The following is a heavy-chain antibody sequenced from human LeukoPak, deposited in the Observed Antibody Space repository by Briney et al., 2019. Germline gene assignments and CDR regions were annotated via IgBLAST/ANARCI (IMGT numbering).Heavy chain of an antibody. D-gene: IGHD5-12*01. CDR3: ARVDRRAYSDYTAILPDY. CDR2: IYPHDSET. CDR1: GYNSISNW. J-gene: IGHJ4*02. Sequence: GESLKISCQGSGYNSISNWIGCVRQTPGKGLGCWGIIYPHDSETIDSPCFQGQGTVSADKSHSPASLPWNSLNASATALYYCARVDRRAYSDYTAILPDYWGQGTLVTVSS. V-gene: IGHV5-51*01.